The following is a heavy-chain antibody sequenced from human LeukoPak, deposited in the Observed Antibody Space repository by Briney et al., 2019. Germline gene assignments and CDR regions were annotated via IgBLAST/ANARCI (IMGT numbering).Heavy chain of an antibody. J-gene: IGHJ4*02. CDR2: IIPIFGTA. D-gene: IGHD6-19*01. V-gene: IGHV1-69*05. CDR3: ASGSGWTRIDY. Sequence: SVKVSCKASGGTFSSYAISWVRQAPGQGLEWMGGIIPIFGTANYAQKFQGRVTITTDESTSTAYMELSSLRSDDTAVYYCASGSGWTRIDYWGQGTLVTVSS. CDR1: GGTFSSYA.